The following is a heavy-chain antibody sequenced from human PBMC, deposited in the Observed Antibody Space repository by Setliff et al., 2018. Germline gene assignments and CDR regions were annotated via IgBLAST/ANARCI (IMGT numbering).Heavy chain of an antibody. CDR3: ASPRRDDLDSPFDAFDI. CDR2: IYHKERT. V-gene: IGHV4-38-2*01. J-gene: IGHJ3*02. D-gene: IGHD3-3*01. Sequence: SETLSLTCGVSGISISSGHYWGWIRQPPGKGLEWIATIYHKERTYYNPSLDSRVTISLDTSKNHFSLRLSSVTAADTAVYYCASPRRDDLDSPFDAFDIWGQGTKVTVSS. CDR1: GISISSGHY.